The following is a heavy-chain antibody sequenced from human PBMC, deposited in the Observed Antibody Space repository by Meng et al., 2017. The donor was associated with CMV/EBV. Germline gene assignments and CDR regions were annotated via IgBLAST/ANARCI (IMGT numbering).Heavy chain of an antibody. Sequence: ASAKVSCKAPRNFFTRHAITWVRQAPGQGLEWMGWISADNQNTNLIQKFQGRITLTTDTSTSTAYMELRSLRSDDTAVYYCARGGDYGDFHDPFDYWGQGTLVTVSS. CDR2: ISADNQNT. CDR1: RNFFTRHA. J-gene: IGHJ4*02. D-gene: IGHD4-17*01. V-gene: IGHV1-18*01. CDR3: ARGGDYGDFHDPFDY.